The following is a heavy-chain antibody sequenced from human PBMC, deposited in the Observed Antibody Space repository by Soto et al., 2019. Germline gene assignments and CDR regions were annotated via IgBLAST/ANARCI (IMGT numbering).Heavy chain of an antibody. V-gene: IGHV2-5*02. Sequence: QITLKESGPTLVKPTQTLTLTCTFSGFSLSTSGVGVGWIRQPPGTALEWLALIYWDDDKRYRPSLKSRLTITTDTSKRQVVLTMTNMDPVDTATYYCAHSRTVTRFDYWGQGTLVTVSS. CDR2: IYWDDDK. J-gene: IGHJ4*02. D-gene: IGHD4-4*01. CDR1: GFSLSTSGVG. CDR3: AHSRTVTRFDY.